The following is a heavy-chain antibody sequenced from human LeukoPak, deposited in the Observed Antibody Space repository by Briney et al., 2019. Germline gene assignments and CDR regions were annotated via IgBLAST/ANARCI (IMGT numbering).Heavy chain of an antibody. J-gene: IGHJ4*02. CDR1: GGSISSSSYY. CDR3: ARLITMIVNY. D-gene: IGHD3-22*01. CDR2: IYYSGST. Sequence: PSETLSLTCTVSGGSISSSSYYWGWIRQPPGKGLEWIGSIYYSGSTYYNPSLKSRVTISVDTSKNQFSLKLSSVTAADTAVYYCARLITMIVNYWGQGTLVTVSS. V-gene: IGHV4-39*01.